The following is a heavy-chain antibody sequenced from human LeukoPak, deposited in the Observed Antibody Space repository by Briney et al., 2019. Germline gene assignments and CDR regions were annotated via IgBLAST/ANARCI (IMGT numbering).Heavy chain of an antibody. CDR1: GGSISSSSYY. V-gene: IGHV4-39*01. J-gene: IGHJ4*02. Sequence: SETLSLTCTVSGGSISSSSYYWGWIRQPPGKGLEWIGSIYYSGSTYYNPSLKSRVTISVDTSKNQFSLKLSSVTAADTAVHYCARLKSYYDILTGLQYYFDYWGQGTLVTVSS. CDR2: IYYSGST. CDR3: ARLKSYYDILTGLQYYFDY. D-gene: IGHD3-9*01.